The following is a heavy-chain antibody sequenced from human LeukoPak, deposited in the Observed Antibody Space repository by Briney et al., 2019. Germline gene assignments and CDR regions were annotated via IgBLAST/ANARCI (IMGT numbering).Heavy chain of an antibody. CDR3: AKGLSQIDSCWDY. Sequence: GGSLRLSCAASGFTFSSYAMSWVRQAPGKGLEWVSAISGSGGSTYYADSVKGRFTISRDNSKNTLSLQMNSLRAEDTAVYYCAKGLSQIDSCWDYWGQGTLVTVSS. D-gene: IGHD2-2*01. V-gene: IGHV3-23*01. CDR1: GFTFSSYA. J-gene: IGHJ4*02. CDR2: ISGSGGST.